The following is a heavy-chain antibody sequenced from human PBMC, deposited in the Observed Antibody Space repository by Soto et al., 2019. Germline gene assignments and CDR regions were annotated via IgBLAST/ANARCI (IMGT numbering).Heavy chain of an antibody. Sequence: GGSLRLSCAASGFTFSSYGMHWVRQAPGRGLEWVAVISYDGSNKYYADSVKGRFTISRDNSKNTLYLQMNSLRAEDTAVYYCAKDASGYSSYLFDYWGQGTLVTVSS. D-gene: IGHD6-13*01. CDR1: GFTFSSYG. J-gene: IGHJ4*02. V-gene: IGHV3-30*18. CDR3: AKDASGYSSYLFDY. CDR2: ISYDGSNK.